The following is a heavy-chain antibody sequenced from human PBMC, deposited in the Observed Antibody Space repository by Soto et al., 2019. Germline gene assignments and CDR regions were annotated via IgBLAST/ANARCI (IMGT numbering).Heavy chain of an antibody. CDR3: AKGFRFKERYSNGYGFDY. J-gene: IGHJ4*02. D-gene: IGHD5-18*01. V-gene: IGHV4-61*01. CDR1: GGSVSSGSYY. CDR2: IYDSGST. Sequence: QVQLQESGPGLVKPSETLSLTCTVSGGSVSSGSYYWSWIRQPPGKGLEWIGYIYDSGSTNYNPTLKSRVPISGDTSKNQFSRKMSSGTAANTAVYYSAKGFRFKERYSNGYGFDYWGQGTLVTVSS.